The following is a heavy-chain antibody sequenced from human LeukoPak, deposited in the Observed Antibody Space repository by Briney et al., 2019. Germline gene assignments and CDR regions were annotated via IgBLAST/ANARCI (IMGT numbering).Heavy chain of an antibody. V-gene: IGHV1-69*06. CDR3: ASGRGRYDFWSGHAY. CDR2: IIPIFGTA. Sequence: SVKVSCKASGGTFSGYAISWVRQAPGQGLEWMGGIIPIFGTANYAQRFQGRVTITADKSTSTAYMELSSLRSEDTAVYYCASGRGRYDFWSGHAYWGQGTLVTVSS. J-gene: IGHJ4*02. CDR1: GGTFSGYA. D-gene: IGHD3-3*01.